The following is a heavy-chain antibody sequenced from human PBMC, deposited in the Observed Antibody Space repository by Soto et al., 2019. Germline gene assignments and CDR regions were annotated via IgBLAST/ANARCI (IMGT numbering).Heavy chain of an antibody. D-gene: IGHD2-15*01. J-gene: IGHJ3*02. V-gene: IGHV3-53*01. CDR1: GFTVSSNY. Sequence: PGGSLRLSCAASGFTVSSNYMSWVRQAPGKGLEWVSVIYSGGSTYYADSVKGRFTISRDNSKNTLYLQMNSLRAEDTAVYYCARDCSGGYDAFDIWGQGTMVTVSS. CDR3: ARDCSGGYDAFDI. CDR2: IYSGGST.